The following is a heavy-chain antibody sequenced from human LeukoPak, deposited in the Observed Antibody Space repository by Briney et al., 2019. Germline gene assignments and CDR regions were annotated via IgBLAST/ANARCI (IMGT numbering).Heavy chain of an antibody. CDR2: ISSSSSYI. D-gene: IGHD2-15*01. Sequence: GALRLSCAASGFTFSSYSMNWVRQAPGKGLEWVSSISSSSSYIYYADSVKGRFTISRDNAKNSLYLQMNSLRAEDTAVYYCARKALYCSGGSCYPVYAFDIWGQGTMVTVSS. CDR1: GFTFSSYS. V-gene: IGHV3-21*01. J-gene: IGHJ3*02. CDR3: ARKALYCSGGSCYPVYAFDI.